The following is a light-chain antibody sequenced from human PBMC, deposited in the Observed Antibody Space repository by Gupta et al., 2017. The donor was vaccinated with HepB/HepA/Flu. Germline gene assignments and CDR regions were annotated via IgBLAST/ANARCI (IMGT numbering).Light chain of an antibody. J-gene: IGKJ1*01. Sequence: EIVMTHCPATLSVSPVESVTLSCRASQSVSSNLAWYQQKPGQDPRLLMYGASTRGTGIPARFSGSGSGREFTILIISLESEDFVVYYCQIQTNWTPWTFGQGTKVEIK. V-gene: IGKV3-15*01. CDR3: QIQTNWTPWT. CDR1: QSVSSN. CDR2: GAS.